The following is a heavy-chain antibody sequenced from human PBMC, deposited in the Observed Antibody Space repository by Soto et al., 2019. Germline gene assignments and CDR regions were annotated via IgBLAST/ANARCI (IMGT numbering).Heavy chain of an antibody. V-gene: IGHV3-33*01. J-gene: IGHJ4*02. CDR1: GSIFIGYG. CDR3: ARDGIGGTAFWGFLDC. D-gene: IGHD1-1*01. Sequence: QVQLEQSGGGVVQPGGSLRLSCVVPGSIFIGYGMHWVRQAPGKGLEWVAVIWHDGREIYYADSVKGRFTISGDKSKNALYLQITSLRAEDAAVYYCARDGIGGTAFWGFLDCGGQVNLVTVCS. CDR2: IWHDGREI.